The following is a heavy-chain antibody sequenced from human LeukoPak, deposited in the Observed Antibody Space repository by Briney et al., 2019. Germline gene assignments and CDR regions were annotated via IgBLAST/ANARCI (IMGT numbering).Heavy chain of an antibody. V-gene: IGHV4-38-2*02. CDR1: GYSISSGYY. J-gene: IGHJ4*02. CDR3: ARTVAGKSDLDY. Sequence: SETLSLTCTVSGYSISSGYYWGWIRQPPGKGLEWIGSIYHSGSTYYNPSLKGRVTISVDTSKNQFSLKLSSVTAADTAVYYCARTVAGKSDLDYWGQGTLVTVSS. CDR2: IYHSGST. D-gene: IGHD6-19*01.